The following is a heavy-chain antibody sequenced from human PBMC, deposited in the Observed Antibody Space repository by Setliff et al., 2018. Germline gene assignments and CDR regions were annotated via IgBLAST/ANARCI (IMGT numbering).Heavy chain of an antibody. J-gene: IGHJ2*01. V-gene: IGHV4-31*03. Sequence: PSETLSLTCTVSGGSISSGGYYWSWILQHPGKGLEWIGYIYYSGSTSYYNPSLKSRVTISVDTSKDQFSLKVISMTAGDTAVYYCARNPDFLQYSLDLWGRGTLVTVSS. CDR1: GGSISSGGYY. CDR3: ARNPDFLQYSLDL. D-gene: IGHD5-12*01. CDR2: IYYSGSTS.